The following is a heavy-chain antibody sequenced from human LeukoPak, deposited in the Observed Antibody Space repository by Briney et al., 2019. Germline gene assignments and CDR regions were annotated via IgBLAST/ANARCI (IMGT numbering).Heavy chain of an antibody. CDR2: INHSGST. J-gene: IGHJ5*02. Sequence: SETLSLTCAVYGGSFSGYYWSWIRQPPGKGLEWIGEINHSGSTNYNPSLKSRVTISVDTSKNQFSLKLSSLTAADTAVYYCATASGSTDNWFDPWGQGTLVTVSS. V-gene: IGHV4-34*01. CDR1: GGSFSGYY. CDR3: ATASGSTDNWFDP. D-gene: IGHD1-26*01.